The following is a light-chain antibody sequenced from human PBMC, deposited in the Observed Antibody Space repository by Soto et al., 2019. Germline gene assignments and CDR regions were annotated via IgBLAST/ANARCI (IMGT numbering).Light chain of an antibody. CDR1: SSDIGGYNY. Sequence: QSALTQSASVSGSPGQSITISCTGGSSDIGGYNYVSWFQQHPGKVPKLMIYEVTNRPSGVSNRFSGSKSGSTASLTISGLQAEDEADYYCSSYTSSNTLVFGTGTKVTVL. CDR3: SSYTSSNTLV. J-gene: IGLJ1*01. CDR2: EVT. V-gene: IGLV2-14*01.